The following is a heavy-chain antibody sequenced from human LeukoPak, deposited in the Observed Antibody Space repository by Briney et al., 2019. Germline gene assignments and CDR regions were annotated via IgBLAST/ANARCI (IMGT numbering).Heavy chain of an antibody. CDR2: INTNTGNP. CDR3: AGTYYYGSGSYYIDP. J-gene: IGHJ5*02. V-gene: IGHV7-4-1*02. CDR1: GYTFTTYA. D-gene: IGHD3-10*01. Sequence: ASVKVSCKASGYTFTTYAMNWVRQAPGQGLEWLGWINTNTGNPTYAQGFTGHFVFSLDTSVSTAYLQISSLKAEDTAVYYCAGTYYYGSGSYYIDPWGQGTLVTVSS.